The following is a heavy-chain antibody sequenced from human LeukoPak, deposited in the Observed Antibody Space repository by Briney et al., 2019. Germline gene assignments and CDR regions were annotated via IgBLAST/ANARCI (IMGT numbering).Heavy chain of an antibody. CDR3: ARDTRDVGYGMDV. Sequence: GGSLRLSCAASGFTVSSNYMSWVRQAPGKGLEWVSVIYSGGSTYYADSVKGRFTISRDNSKNTPYLQMNSLRAEDTAVYYCARDTRDVGYGMDVWGQGTTVTVSS. CDR1: GFTVSSNY. D-gene: IGHD5-24*01. CDR2: IYSGGST. V-gene: IGHV3-66*02. J-gene: IGHJ6*02.